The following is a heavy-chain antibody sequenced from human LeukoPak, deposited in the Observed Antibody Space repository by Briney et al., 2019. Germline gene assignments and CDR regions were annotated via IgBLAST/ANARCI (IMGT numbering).Heavy chain of an antibody. Sequence: GRSLRLSCAASGFTFSSFGMHWVRQAPGRGLEWVALILYDEKYYADSVKGRFTLSRDNSRNTLYLQMDSLRAEDTAVYYCARYCSGGCYSGVDYWGQGTLVTVPS. V-gene: IGHV3-33*05. CDR1: GFTFSSFG. CDR3: ARYCSGGCYSGVDY. D-gene: IGHD2-15*01. CDR2: ILYDEK. J-gene: IGHJ4*02.